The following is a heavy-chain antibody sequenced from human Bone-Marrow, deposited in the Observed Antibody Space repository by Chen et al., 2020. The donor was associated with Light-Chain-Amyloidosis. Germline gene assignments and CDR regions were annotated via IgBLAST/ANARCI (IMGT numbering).Heavy chain of an antibody. J-gene: IGHJ4*02. CDR3: ARRRDGYNFDY. CDR2: IYPDDCDD. CDR1: GYTFPNYW. V-gene: IGHV5-51*01. Sequence: EVQLEQSGPEVKKPGESLKISCKGSGYTFPNYWIGWVRQMPGKGLEWMGVIYPDDCDDRYSPSFEGQVTISADKSITTAYLQWRSLKASDTAMYYCARRRDGYNFDYWGQGTLVTVSS. D-gene: IGHD5-12*01.